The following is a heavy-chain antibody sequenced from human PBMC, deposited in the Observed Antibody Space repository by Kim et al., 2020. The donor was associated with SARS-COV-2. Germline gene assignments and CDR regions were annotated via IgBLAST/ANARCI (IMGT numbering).Heavy chain of an antibody. V-gene: IGHV1-3*01. D-gene: IGHD6-19*01. J-gene: IGHJ4*02. CDR2: NT. CDR3: AREAVAGSFDY. Sequence: NTRESPKFQARVSITRDTAATTAYLELSGLRSEDTAVYYCAREAVAGSFDYWGQGTLVTVSS.